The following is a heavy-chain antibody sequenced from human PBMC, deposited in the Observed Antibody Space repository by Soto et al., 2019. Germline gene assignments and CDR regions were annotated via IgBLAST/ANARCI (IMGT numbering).Heavy chain of an antibody. Sequence: PGGSLRLSCAASGFTFSSYGMQWVRQPPGKGLEWVAVISYYGSNKYYADSVKGRFTISRYNSKNTLYLQMNSLRAEDTAGYYCAKERYCSSTSCSTPLHYYYYGMDVWGQGTTVTVSS. J-gene: IGHJ6*02. CDR3: AKERYCSSTSCSTPLHYYYYGMDV. CDR2: ISYYGSNK. D-gene: IGHD2-2*02. V-gene: IGHV3-30*18. CDR1: GFTFSSYG.